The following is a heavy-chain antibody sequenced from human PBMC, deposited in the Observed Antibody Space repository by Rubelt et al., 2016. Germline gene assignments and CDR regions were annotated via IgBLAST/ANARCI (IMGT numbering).Heavy chain of an antibody. V-gene: IGHV3-23*01. D-gene: IGHD6-19*01. CDR1: GFTFSSYA. CDR2: ISGSGGST. Sequence: EVQLLESGGGLVQPGGSLRLSCAASGFTFSSYAMSWVRQAPGKGLEWVSAISGSGGSTYYADSVKGRFTISRDNSKNTLYLQMNSLRAEDTAVYYCAKSVGDIAVVWLGGDAFDIWGQGTMVTVSS. CDR3: AKSVGDIAVVWLGGDAFDI. J-gene: IGHJ3*02.